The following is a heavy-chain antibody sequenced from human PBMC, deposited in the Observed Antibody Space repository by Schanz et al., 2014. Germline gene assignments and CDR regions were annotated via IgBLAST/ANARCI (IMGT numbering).Heavy chain of an antibody. CDR3: VKTDAGWRFDY. Sequence: EVQLLESGGGLVQPGGSLRLSCTVSGFTVNNYAMNWVRQAPGRGLEWVSTIYSSGSTYYADSVRGRFTISRDNSRNTVYLQMNNVGVDDTATYYCVKTDAGWRFDYWGQGTLVIVSS. CDR2: IYSSGST. V-gene: IGHV3-23*05. CDR1: GFTVNNYA. D-gene: IGHD6-19*01. J-gene: IGHJ4*02.